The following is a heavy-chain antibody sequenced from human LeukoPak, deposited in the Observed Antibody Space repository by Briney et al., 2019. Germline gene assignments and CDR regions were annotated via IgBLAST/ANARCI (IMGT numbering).Heavy chain of an antibody. J-gene: IGHJ4*02. Sequence: GGSLRLSCAASGFTLNNYWMNWVRQAPGKGLEWVANIWEDGSQKYYVESVKGRFTISRDNAKNSLYLQVNSLRAEDTAVYYCARGDSSSKIDYWGQGTLVTVSS. D-gene: IGHD6-6*01. CDR3: ARGDSSSKIDY. V-gene: IGHV3-7*01. CDR1: GFTLNNYW. CDR2: IWEDGSQK.